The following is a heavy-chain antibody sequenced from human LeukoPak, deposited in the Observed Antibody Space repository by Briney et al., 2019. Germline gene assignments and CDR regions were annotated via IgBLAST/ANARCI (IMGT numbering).Heavy chain of an antibody. D-gene: IGHD3-22*01. J-gene: IGHJ1*01. CDR3: ARVVQSTDSSGFYLPEYFQH. CDR1: GYSISRGYY. CDR2: MFHSGST. V-gene: IGHV4-38-2*02. Sequence: SETLSLTCTVSGYSISRGYYWGWIRQSPEKGLEWIASMFHSGSTYYNPSLKSRVTMSVDTSKNQFSLRLSSVTAADTAVYYCARVVQSTDSSGFYLPEYFQHWGQGTLVTVSS.